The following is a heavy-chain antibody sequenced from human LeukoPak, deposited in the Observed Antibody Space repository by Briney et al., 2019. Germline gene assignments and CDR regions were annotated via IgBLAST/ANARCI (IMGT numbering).Heavy chain of an antibody. CDR1: GFTVSSNY. D-gene: IGHD5-24*01. V-gene: IGHV3-53*01. CDR2: IYSGGST. Sequence: PGGSLRLSCAASGFTVSSNYMSWVRQAPGKGLEWVSVIYSGGSTYYADSVKGRFTISRDNSKNTLYLQMSSLRAEDTAVYYCARVEMATMNFDYWGQGTLVTVSS. CDR3: ARVEMATMNFDY. J-gene: IGHJ4*02.